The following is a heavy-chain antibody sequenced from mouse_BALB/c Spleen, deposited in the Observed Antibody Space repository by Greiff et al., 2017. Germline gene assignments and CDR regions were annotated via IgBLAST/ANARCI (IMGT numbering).Heavy chain of an antibody. CDR2: ISSGGSYT. J-gene: IGHJ2*01. Sequence: EVHLVESGGGLVKPGGSLKLSCAASGFTFSSYAMSWVRQTPEKRLEWVATISSGGSYTYYPDSVKGRFTISRDNAKNTLYLQMSSLRSEDTAMYYCASLLLLNYWGQGTTLTVSS. CDR3: ASLLLLNY. D-gene: IGHD6-5*01. V-gene: IGHV5-9-3*01. CDR1: GFTFSSYA.